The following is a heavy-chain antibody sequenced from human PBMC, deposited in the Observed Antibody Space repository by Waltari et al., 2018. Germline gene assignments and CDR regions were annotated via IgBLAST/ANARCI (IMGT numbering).Heavy chain of an antibody. CDR3: ARDVLLSRGDY. D-gene: IGHD3-10*01. J-gene: IGHJ4*02. CDR1: GGSFSGYY. Sequence: QVQLQQWGAGLLKPSETLSLTCAVYGGSFSGYYWSWIRQPPGKGLEWIGEINHSGSTNDNPSLKSRVTISVDTSKNQFSLKLSSVTAADTAVYYCARDVLLSRGDYWGQGTLVTVSS. CDR2: INHSGST. V-gene: IGHV4-34*01.